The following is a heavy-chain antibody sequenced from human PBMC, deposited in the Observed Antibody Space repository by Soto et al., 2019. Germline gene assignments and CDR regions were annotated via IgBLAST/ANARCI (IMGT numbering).Heavy chain of an antibody. CDR2: ISGSGGSP. CDR1: GFTFSTYT. Sequence: EVQLLESGGGLVQPGGSLRLSCVASGFTFSTYTMSWVRQAPGKGLEWVSVISGSGGSPSYADSVQGRFSISRDNPKNTLYLQMNSLRGEETAMYYCAKARCSTTNCYVPDYWGQGTLVTVSS. J-gene: IGHJ4*02. CDR3: AKARCSTTNCYVPDY. D-gene: IGHD2-2*01. V-gene: IGHV3-23*01.